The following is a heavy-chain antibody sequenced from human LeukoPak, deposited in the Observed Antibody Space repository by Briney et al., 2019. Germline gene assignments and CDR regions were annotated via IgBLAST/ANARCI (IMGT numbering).Heavy chain of an antibody. J-gene: IGHJ4*02. CDR2: ISAYNGNT. D-gene: IGHD3-3*01. CDR3: ARDLVPHQIFGVASFDY. Sequence: GASVKVSCKASGYTFTSYGISWVRQAPGQGLEWMGWISAYNGNTNYAQKLQGRVTITADESTSTAYMELSSLRSEDTAVYYCARDLVPHQIFGVASFDYWGQGTLVTVSS. V-gene: IGHV1-18*01. CDR1: GYTFTSYG.